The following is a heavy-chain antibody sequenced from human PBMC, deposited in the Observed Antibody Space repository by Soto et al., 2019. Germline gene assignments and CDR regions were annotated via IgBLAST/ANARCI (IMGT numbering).Heavy chain of an antibody. V-gene: IGHV4-34*01. CDR2: INHSGST. CDR3: ASGRRYSSSPKIH. Sequence: PSETLSLTCAVYGGSFSGYYWSWIRQPPGKGLEWIGEINHSGSTNYNPSLKSRVTISVDTSKNQFSLKLSSVTAADTAVYYCASGRRYSSSPKIHWGQGTLVTVSS. CDR1: GGSFSGYY. D-gene: IGHD6-6*01. J-gene: IGHJ4*02.